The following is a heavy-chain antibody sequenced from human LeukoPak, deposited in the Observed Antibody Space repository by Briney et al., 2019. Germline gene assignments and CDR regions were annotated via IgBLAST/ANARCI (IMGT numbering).Heavy chain of an antibody. CDR3: ARDGRHSSGFNYYYYYYMDV. J-gene: IGHJ6*03. CDR2: ISSSGSTI. Sequence: PGGSLRLSCAASGFTFSSYGMSWVRQAPGKGLEWVSYISSSGSTIYYADSVKGRFTISRDNAENSLYLQMNSLRAEDTAVYYCARDGRHSSGFNYYYYYYMDVWGKGTTVTVSS. D-gene: IGHD3-22*01. CDR1: GFTFSSYG. V-gene: IGHV3-48*04.